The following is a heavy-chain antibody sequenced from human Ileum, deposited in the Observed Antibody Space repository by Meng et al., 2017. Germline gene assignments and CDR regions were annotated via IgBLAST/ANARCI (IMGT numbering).Heavy chain of an antibody. Sequence: QGQLRHSGPGLVKPSQTLSLSCAISVDSVSSNSAAWTWIRQSPSRGLEWLGRTYYRSKWYNDYAVSVKSRININPDTSKNEFSLHLNYVTPEDTGVYYCARGSYASGWGYWGQGTLVTVSS. CDR3: ARGSYASGWGY. CDR1: VDSVSSNSAA. D-gene: IGHD6-19*01. J-gene: IGHJ4*02. CDR2: TYYRSKWYN. V-gene: IGHV6-1*01.